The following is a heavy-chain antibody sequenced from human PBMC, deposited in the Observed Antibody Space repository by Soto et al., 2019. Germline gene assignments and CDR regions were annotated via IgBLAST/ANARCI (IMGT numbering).Heavy chain of an antibody. CDR1: GYTFTSYA. CDR2: INAGNGNT. V-gene: IGHV1-3*01. CDR3: AREVPPKRDFDC. J-gene: IGHJ4*02. Sequence: GASVKVSFKASGYTFTSYAMHWVRQAPGQRLEWMGWINAGNGNTKYSQKFQGRVTITGDTSASTAYMELSSLRSEDTAIYYCAREVPPKRDFDCWGQGTLVTVSS.